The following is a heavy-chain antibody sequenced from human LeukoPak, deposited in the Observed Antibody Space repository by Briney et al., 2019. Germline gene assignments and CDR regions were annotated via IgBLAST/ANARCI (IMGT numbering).Heavy chain of an antibody. Sequence: ASVKVSCKASGYTFTGYYMHWVRQAPGQGLEWMGWTNPNSGGTNYAQKFQGRVTMTRDTSISTAYMELSRLRSDDTAVYYCAGDDGMVRGEVPWGQGTLVTVSS. V-gene: IGHV1-2*02. CDR1: GYTFTGYY. D-gene: IGHD3-10*01. CDR3: AGDDGMVRGEVP. CDR2: TNPNSGGT. J-gene: IGHJ5*02.